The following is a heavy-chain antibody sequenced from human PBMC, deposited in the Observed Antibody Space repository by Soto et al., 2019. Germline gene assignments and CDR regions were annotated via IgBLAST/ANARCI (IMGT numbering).Heavy chain of an antibody. D-gene: IGHD2-2*02. CDR1: GFTFSSYG. Sequence: QVQLVESGGGVVQPGRSLRLSCAASGFTFSSYGMHWVRQAPGKGLEWVAVISYDGSNKYYADSVKGRFTISRDNSKNTLYLQMNSLRAEDSAVYYCAKSMYCSSTSCYTSHYYYYMDVWGKGTTVTVSS. CDR3: AKSMYCSSTSCYTSHYYYYMDV. CDR2: ISYDGSNK. V-gene: IGHV3-30*18. J-gene: IGHJ6*03.